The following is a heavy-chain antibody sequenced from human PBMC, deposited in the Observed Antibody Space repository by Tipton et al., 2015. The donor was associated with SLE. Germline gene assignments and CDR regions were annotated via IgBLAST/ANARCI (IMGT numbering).Heavy chain of an antibody. Sequence: TLSLTCTVSGGSISGYYWSWVRQPPGQGLEWIGYIHYRGSTNYNPSLKSRVTISLDTSENQFSLKLSSVTAADTAVYYCARSTGNPLPFDLWGQGTLVSVSS. V-gene: IGHV4-59*01. CDR2: IHYRGST. D-gene: IGHD5/OR15-5a*01. CDR3: ARSTGNPLPFDL. CDR1: GGSISGYY. J-gene: IGHJ4*02.